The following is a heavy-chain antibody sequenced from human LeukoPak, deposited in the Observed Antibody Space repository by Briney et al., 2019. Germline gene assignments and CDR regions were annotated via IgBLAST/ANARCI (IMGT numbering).Heavy chain of an antibody. J-gene: IGHJ4*02. CDR3: ARDMGSSPVTTLEYFDY. D-gene: IGHD4-11*01. V-gene: IGHV3-11*01. Sequence: LGGSLRLSCAASGSTFSDYYMSWIRQAPGKGLEWVSYISSSGSTIYYADSVKGRFTISRDNAKNSLYLQMNSLRAERTAVYYCARDMGSSPVTTLEYFDYWGQGTLVTVSS. CDR2: ISSSGSTI. CDR1: GSTFSDYY.